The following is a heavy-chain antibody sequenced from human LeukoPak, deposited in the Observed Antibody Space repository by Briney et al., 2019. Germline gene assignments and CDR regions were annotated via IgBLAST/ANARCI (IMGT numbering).Heavy chain of an antibody. CDR2: IRSTANGYAT. Sequence: GGSLRLSCAASAITFSGSAMHWVRQASGKGLEWVGRIRSTANGYATAYAASVKGRFTISRDDSKNTAYLQMDSLKTEDTAVYYCTGNYYGSGSYADFDYWGQGTLVTVSS. V-gene: IGHV3-73*01. CDR3: TGNYYGSGSYADFDY. D-gene: IGHD3-10*01. J-gene: IGHJ4*02. CDR1: AITFSGSA.